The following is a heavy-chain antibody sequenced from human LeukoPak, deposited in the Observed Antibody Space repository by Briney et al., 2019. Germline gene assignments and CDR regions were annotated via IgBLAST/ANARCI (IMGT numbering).Heavy chain of an antibody. D-gene: IGHD6-19*01. CDR3: ANRPHSSEDWFDP. CDR1: GYTFTSYD. J-gene: IGHJ5*02. V-gene: IGHV1-8*01. CDR2: MNPNSGNT. Sequence: ASVKVSCTASGYTFTSYDINWVRQATGQGLAWMGWMNPNSGNTGYAQKFQGRATMTRNTSISTAYMELSSLRSEDTAVYYCANRPHSSEDWFDPWGQGTLVTVSS.